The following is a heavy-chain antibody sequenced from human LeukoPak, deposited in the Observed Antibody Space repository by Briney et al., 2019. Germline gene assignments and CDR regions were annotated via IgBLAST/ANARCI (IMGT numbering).Heavy chain of an antibody. CDR3: ARAELSHRGYHYGMDV. Sequence: SQTLSLTCTVFGGSISSSGYYWNWIRQHPGKGLEWIGYIYHSGSTYYNPSLKSRVIISADTSKNQLSLKLSSVTAADTAVYYCARAELSHRGYHYGMDVWGQGATVTVS. CDR1: GGSISSSGYY. J-gene: IGHJ6*02. D-gene: IGHD1-14*01. CDR2: IYHSGST. V-gene: IGHV4-31*03.